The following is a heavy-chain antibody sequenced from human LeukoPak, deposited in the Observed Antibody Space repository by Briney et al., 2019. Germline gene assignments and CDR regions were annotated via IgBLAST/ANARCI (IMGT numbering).Heavy chain of an antibody. J-gene: IGHJ6*02. D-gene: IGHD1-26*01. Sequence: PGGSLRLSCAASGFTFSSYTMNWVRLAPGKGLEWVAVIWYDGSNKYYADSVKGRFTISRDNSKNTLYLQMNSLRAEDTAVYYCANHRGSWHSYGMDVWGQGTTVTVSS. CDR2: IWYDGSNK. CDR3: ANHRGSWHSYGMDV. V-gene: IGHV3-33*08. CDR1: GFTFSSYT.